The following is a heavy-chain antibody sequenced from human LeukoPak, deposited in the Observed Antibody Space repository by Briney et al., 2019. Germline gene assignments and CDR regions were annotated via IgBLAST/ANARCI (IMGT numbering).Heavy chain of an antibody. CDR2: ISAYNGNT. Sequence: ASVKVSCKASGYTFTSYGISWVRQAPGQGLEWMGWISAYNGNTNYAQKLQGRVTMTTDTSTSTAYMELRSPRSDDTAVYYCAIPYYYDSSGYYNQYYFDYWGQGTLVTVSS. D-gene: IGHD3-22*01. J-gene: IGHJ4*02. CDR1: GYTFTSYG. V-gene: IGHV1-18*01. CDR3: AIPYYYDSSGYYNQYYFDY.